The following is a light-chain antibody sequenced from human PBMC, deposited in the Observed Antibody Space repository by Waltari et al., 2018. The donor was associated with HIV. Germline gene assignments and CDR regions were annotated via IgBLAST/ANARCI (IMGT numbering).Light chain of an antibody. Sequence: QSVLTQPPSVSGAPGQRVTISCTGSSSNIGAGYDVHWYQQFPGSAPKLLINGNVNRPPGVPDRFSDSKSGTSASLAITGLQAEDEADYYCQSYDSSLSGSVFGGGTKLTVL. J-gene: IGLJ3*02. CDR2: GNV. CDR3: QSYDSSLSGSV. CDR1: SSNIGAGYD. V-gene: IGLV1-40*01.